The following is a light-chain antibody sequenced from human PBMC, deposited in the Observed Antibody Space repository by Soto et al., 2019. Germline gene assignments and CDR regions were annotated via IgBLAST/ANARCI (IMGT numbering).Light chain of an antibody. CDR1: QSVASN. CDR2: GAS. Sequence: EIVMTQSPASLSVSPGDGATLSCRASQSVASNVAWYQQKPGQGPRLLIHGASTRAAGVPVRFSGSGSGTDFTLTISCLQSEDFAVCYCQQYHNWPPQYTFGQWTKLQIK. V-gene: IGKV3D-15*01. CDR3: QQYHNWPPQYT. J-gene: IGKJ2*01.